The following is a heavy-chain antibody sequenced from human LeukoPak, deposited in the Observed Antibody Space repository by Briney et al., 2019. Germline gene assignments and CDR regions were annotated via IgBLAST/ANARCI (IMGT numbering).Heavy chain of an antibody. J-gene: IGHJ4*02. CDR2: IRGSGDST. Sequence: GGSLRLSCAASRFTLSSYAMRWVRPAPGKGLEWVSAIRGSGDSTYYAHSVKGRFTISRDNSKNTLYLQMNSLRAEDTAVYYCAARSAAGLFDYWGQGTLVTVSS. V-gene: IGHV3-23*01. CDR1: RFTLSSYA. CDR3: AARSAAGLFDY. D-gene: IGHD6-13*01.